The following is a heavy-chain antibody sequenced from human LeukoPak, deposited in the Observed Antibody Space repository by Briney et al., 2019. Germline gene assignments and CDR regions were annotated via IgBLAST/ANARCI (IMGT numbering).Heavy chain of an antibody. CDR2: MYYSGST. V-gene: IGHV4-39*01. D-gene: IGHD3-22*01. CDR3: ARHEYYHDSIGNEWRASAFDN. Sequence: SETLSLTCTVSDGSISSSSYYWGWIRQPPGKELEWIGSMYYSGSTYYNPSLKSRVTISVDTSKNQFSLKLSSVTVADTAVYYCARHEYYHDSIGNEWRASAFDNWGQGTLVTVSS. J-gene: IGHJ4*02. CDR1: DGSISSSSYY.